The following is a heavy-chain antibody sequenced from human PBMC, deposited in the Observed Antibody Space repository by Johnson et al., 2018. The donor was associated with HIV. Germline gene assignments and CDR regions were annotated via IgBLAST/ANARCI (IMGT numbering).Heavy chain of an antibody. V-gene: IGHV3-33*01. CDR1: GFTFSSYG. CDR3: AREMAATNAWALDI. D-gene: IGHD5-24*01. CDR2: IWYDGNNK. Sequence: QMQLVESGGGVVQPGRSLRLSCAASGFTFSSYGMHWVRQTPGKGLQWVAAIWYDGNNKYYADSVKGRFTISRDNSKNTLYLQMNSLRAEDTAVYYCAREMAATNAWALDIWGQGTMVTVSS. J-gene: IGHJ3*02.